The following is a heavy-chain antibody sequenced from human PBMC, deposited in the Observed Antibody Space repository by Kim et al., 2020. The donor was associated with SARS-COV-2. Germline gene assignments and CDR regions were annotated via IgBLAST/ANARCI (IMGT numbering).Heavy chain of an antibody. V-gene: IGHV3-11*04. J-gene: IGHJ4*02. CDR3: TKDPY. CDR2: SSGGTTI. Sequence: SSGGTTIYYADSVKGRFTISRDNAKNSLYLQMNSRRVEDTAVYYCTKDPYWGQGTLVTVSS.